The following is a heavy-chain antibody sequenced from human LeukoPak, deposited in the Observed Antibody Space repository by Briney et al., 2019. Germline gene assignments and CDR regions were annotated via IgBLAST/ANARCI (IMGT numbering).Heavy chain of an antibody. V-gene: IGHV1-58*02. CDR3: ARGDGDGPARRAFDI. Sequence: SVKVSCTASGFTFTYSAMQWVRQARGQRLEWIGWIVVGSGTTSYAQKFQERVIITRDMSTSTAYMELSRVRSDDTAVYFCARGDGDGPARRAFDIWGQGTMVTVSS. CDR1: GFTFTYSA. D-gene: IGHD7-27*01. CDR2: IVVGSGTT. J-gene: IGHJ3*02.